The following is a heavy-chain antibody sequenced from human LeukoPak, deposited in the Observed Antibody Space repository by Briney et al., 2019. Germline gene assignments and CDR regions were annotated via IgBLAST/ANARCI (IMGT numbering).Heavy chain of an antibody. CDR2: IIPIFGTA. J-gene: IGHJ1*01. D-gene: IGHD4-17*01. V-gene: IGHV1-69*13. Sequence: SVKVSCKASGGTFSSYAISWVRQAPGQGLEWMRGIIPIFGTANYAQKFQGRVTITADESTSTAYMELSSLRSEDTAVYYCARDPRPDFDYGDSEYFQHWGQGTLVTVSS. CDR1: GGTFSSYA. CDR3: ARDPRPDFDYGDSEYFQH.